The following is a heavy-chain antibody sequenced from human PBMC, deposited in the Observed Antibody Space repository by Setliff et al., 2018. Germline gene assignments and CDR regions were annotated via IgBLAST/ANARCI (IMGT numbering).Heavy chain of an antibody. CDR1: GFTFSSYW. Sequence: GGSLRLSCAASGFTFSSYWMSWVRQAPGKGLEWVANIKQDGSEKYYVDSVKGRFTISRDNAKNSLYLQMNSLRAEETAVYYCARGDRWGYSYGPYYYGMDVWGQGTTVTVSS. J-gene: IGHJ6*02. D-gene: IGHD5-18*01. V-gene: IGHV3-7*01. CDR2: IKQDGSEK. CDR3: ARGDRWGYSYGPYYYGMDV.